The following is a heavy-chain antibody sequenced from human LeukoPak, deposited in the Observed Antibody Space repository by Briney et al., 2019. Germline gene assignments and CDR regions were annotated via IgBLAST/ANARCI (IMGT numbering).Heavy chain of an antibody. CDR2: ISTNGGHT. J-gene: IGHJ4*02. D-gene: IGHD2-2*01. CDR3: VKDLLGYCSSTSCYATGPFDY. V-gene: IGHV3-64D*09. Sequence: GGSLRLSCSASGFSFSNYAMHWVRQAPGKGLEYVSAISTNGGHTYYADSVQGRFTISRDDSKNTLYLQMSSLRAEDTTLYYCVKDLLGYCSSTSCYATGPFDYWGQGTLVTVSS. CDR1: GFSFSNYA.